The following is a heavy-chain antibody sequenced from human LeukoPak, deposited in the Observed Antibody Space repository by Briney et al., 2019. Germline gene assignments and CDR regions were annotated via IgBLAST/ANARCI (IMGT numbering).Heavy chain of an antibody. V-gene: IGHV3-48*03. CDR3: ARVGMVRGVSYDY. D-gene: IGHD3-10*01. CDR1: GFTFSSYE. J-gene: IGHJ4*02. CDR2: ISSSGSTI. Sequence: PGRSLRLSCAASGFTFSSYEMNWVRKAPGKGLEWVSYISSSGSTIYYADSVKGRFTISRDNAKNSLYLQMNSLRAEDTAVYYCARVGMVRGVSYDYWGQGTLVTVSS.